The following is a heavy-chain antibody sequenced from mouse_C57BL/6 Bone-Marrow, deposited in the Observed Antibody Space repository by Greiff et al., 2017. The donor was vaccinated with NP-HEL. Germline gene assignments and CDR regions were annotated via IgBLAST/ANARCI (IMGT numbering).Heavy chain of an antibody. CDR3: ARSDGYYGAY. Sequence: EVKLVESGGGLVQPGGSLKLSCAASGFTFSDYYMYWVRQTPEKRLEWVAYISNGGGSTYYPDTVKGRFTISRDNAKNTLYLQMSRLKSEDTAMYYCARSDGYYGAYWGQGTLVTVSA. CDR1: GFTFSDYY. J-gene: IGHJ3*01. CDR2: ISNGGGST. V-gene: IGHV5-12*01. D-gene: IGHD2-3*01.